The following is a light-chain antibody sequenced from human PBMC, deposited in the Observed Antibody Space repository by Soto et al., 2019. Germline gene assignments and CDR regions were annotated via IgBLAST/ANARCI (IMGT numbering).Light chain of an antibody. CDR1: SSNIRNNY. V-gene: IGLV1-51*01. CDR2: VNN. Sequence: QSVLTQPPSVSAAPGQKVTISCSGSSSNIRNNYVSWYQQLPGTAPKLLIYVNNKRPSGILDRFSGSKSGNTASLTISGLQADDEANYYCSSYTSSNTPYVFGTGTKVTVL. J-gene: IGLJ1*01. CDR3: SSYTSSNTPYV.